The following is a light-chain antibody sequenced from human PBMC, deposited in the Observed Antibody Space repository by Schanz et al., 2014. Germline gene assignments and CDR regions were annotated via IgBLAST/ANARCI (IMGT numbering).Light chain of an antibody. J-gene: IGLJ1*01. CDR2: DVR. CDR1: SSDVGAYDY. V-gene: IGLV2-14*03. Sequence: QSALTQPASVSGSPGQSISISCTGTSSDVGAYDYVSWYQQHPGKAPKLMICDVRQRPSGVSHRFSGSKSGNTASLTISGLQAEDEADYYCASYAGSHNYVFGTGTKVTVL. CDR3: ASYAGSHNYV.